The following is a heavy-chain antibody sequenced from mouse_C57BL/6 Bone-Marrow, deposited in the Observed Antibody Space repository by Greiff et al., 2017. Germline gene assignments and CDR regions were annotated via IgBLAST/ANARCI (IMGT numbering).Heavy chain of an antibody. V-gene: IGHV1-82*01. J-gene: IGHJ2*01. Sequence: VKLMESGPELVKPGASVKISCKASGYAFSSSWMNWVKQRPGKGLEWIGRIYPGDGDTNYNGKFKGKATLTADKSSSAAYMQLSSLTSEDSAVYFWARVLITTVVATDYWGQGTTLTVSS. CDR3: ARVLITTVVATDY. CDR2: IYPGDGDT. D-gene: IGHD1-1*01. CDR1: GYAFSSSW.